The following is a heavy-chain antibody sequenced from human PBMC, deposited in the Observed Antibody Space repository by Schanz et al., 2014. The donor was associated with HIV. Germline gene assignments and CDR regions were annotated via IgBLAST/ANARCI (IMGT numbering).Heavy chain of an antibody. J-gene: IGHJ4*02. D-gene: IGHD5-18*01. CDR3: AKASGNSYGTGYFDY. V-gene: IGHV1-8*01. CDR1: GYTFTRYD. CDR2: MNPNRGTT. Sequence: QVQLVQSGAEVKKPGASVKVSCKASGYTFTRYDINWVRQATGQGLEWMGWMNPNRGTTAYAQKFQGRVTMTRNTSITTAYMELSSLRSEDTALYYCAKASGNSYGTGYFDYWGQGTLVTVSS.